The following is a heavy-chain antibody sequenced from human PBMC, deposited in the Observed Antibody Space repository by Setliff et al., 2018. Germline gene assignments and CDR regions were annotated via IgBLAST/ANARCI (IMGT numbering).Heavy chain of an antibody. Sequence: GGSLRLSCVASGFIFNKFGMHWVRQAPGKGLEWLAFIQYDGSDKYYEDSVKGRFTISGDEAKNSLYLQMNSLRTEDTAVYYCAKELSMAYGNDWGLGTLVTVSS. CDR3: AKELSMAYGND. D-gene: IGHD1-1*01. CDR1: GFIFNKFG. CDR2: IQYDGSDK. V-gene: IGHV3-30*02. J-gene: IGHJ4*02.